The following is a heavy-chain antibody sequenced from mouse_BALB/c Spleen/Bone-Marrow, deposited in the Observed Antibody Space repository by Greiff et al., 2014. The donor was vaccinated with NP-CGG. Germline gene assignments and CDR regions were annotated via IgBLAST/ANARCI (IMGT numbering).Heavy chain of an antibody. CDR3: ARGGYYGSSYFDV. V-gene: IGHV3-1*02. CDR1: GYSITSGYS. D-gene: IGHD1-1*01. J-gene: IGHJ1*01. CDR2: IHYSGST. Sequence: VQLQQSGPDLVKPSQSLSLTCTVTGYSITSGYSWHWIRQFPGNKLEWMGYIHYSGSTNYNPSLKSRISTTRDTSKNQFFLQLNAVTTEDTATYYCARGGYYGSSYFDVWGAGTTVTVSS.